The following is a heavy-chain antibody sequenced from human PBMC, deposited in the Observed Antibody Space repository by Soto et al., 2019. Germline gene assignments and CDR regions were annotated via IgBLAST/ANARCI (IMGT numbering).Heavy chain of an antibody. V-gene: IGHV1-18*01. J-gene: IGHJ6*02. CDR1: GYTFSSYF. Sequence: QVRLVQSGAEVKKPGASVKVSCKASGYTFSSYFITWVRQAPGRGLEWMGWISAYNGNTNYPQMFQGRVIMTTDTSTGADYMELRSLRSDDTAVYYCARQNYYSGMDVWGQGTTITVSS. CDR2: ISAYNGNT. CDR3: ARQNYYSGMDV.